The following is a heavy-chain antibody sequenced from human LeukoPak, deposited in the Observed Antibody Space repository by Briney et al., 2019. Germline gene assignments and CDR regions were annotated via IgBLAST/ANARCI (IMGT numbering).Heavy chain of an antibody. CDR2: ISSSGSTI. V-gene: IGHV3-48*03. CDR3: ARYLPIQLWLPDYFDY. CDR1: GFTFSSYE. D-gene: IGHD5-18*01. Sequence: PGGSLRLSCAASGFTFSSYEMNWVRQAPGKGLEWVSYISSSGSTIYYADSVKGRFTISRDNAKNSLYLQMNSLRAEDTAVYYCARYLPIQLWLPDYFDYWGQGTLVTVSS. J-gene: IGHJ4*02.